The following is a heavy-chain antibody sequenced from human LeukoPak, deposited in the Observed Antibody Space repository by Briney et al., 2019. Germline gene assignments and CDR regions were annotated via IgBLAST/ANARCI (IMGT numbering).Heavy chain of an antibody. Sequence: SETLSLTCTVSGGSISSGSYYWSWIRQPAGKGLEWIGRIYTSGSTNYNPSLKSRVTISVDTSKNQFSLKLSSVTAADTAVYYCAREAVYCSSTSCQRGHDAFDIWGQGTMVTVSS. V-gene: IGHV4-61*02. J-gene: IGHJ3*02. CDR3: AREAVYCSSTSCQRGHDAFDI. CDR1: GGSISSGSYY. CDR2: IYTSGST. D-gene: IGHD2-2*01.